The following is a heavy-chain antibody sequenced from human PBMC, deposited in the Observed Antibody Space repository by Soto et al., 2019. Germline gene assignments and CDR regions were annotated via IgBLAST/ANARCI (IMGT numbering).Heavy chain of an antibody. CDR3: ARGGYSGYDFMFDY. CDR1: GGSISSGGYS. D-gene: IGHD5-12*01. Sequence: PSETLSLTCAVSGGSISSGGYSWNWIRQPPGKGLEWIGYIYHSGSTYYNPSLKSRVTTSVDRSKNQLSLKLRSVTAADTAVYYCARGGYSGYDFMFDYWGQGTLVTAPQ. CDR2: IYHSGST. J-gene: IGHJ4*02. V-gene: IGHV4-30-2*01.